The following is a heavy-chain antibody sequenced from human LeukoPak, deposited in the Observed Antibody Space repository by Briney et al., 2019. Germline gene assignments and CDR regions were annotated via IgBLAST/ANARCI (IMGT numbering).Heavy chain of an antibody. CDR1: GFTFSIYA. V-gene: IGHV3-23*01. Sequence: GGSLRLSCAASGFTFSIYAMSWVRQAPGKGLEWVSAISGSGGSTYYADSVKGRFTISRDNSRNTLYLQMNSLRAEDTAVYYCAKDLRGGGAYFDYWGQGTLVTVSS. CDR3: AKDLRGGGAYFDY. J-gene: IGHJ4*02. CDR2: ISGSGGST. D-gene: IGHD3-16*01.